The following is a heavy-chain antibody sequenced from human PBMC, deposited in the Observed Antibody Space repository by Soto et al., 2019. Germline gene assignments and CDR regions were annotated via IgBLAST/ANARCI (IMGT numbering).Heavy chain of an antibody. CDR3: ATGYCSGGSCPELGAFDI. CDR1: GYTLTELS. CDR2: FDPEDGET. V-gene: IGHV1-24*01. D-gene: IGHD2-15*01. J-gene: IGHJ3*02. Sequence: ASVKVPCKVSGYTLTELSMQWVRQAPGKGLEWMGGFDPEDGETIYAQKFQGRVTMTEDTSTDTAYMELSSLRSEDTAVYYCATGYCSGGSCPELGAFDIWGQGTMVIVS.